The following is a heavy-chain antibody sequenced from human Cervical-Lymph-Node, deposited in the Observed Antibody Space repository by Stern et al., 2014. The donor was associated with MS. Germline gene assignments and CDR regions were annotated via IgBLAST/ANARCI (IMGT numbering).Heavy chain of an antibody. V-gene: IGHV1-69*01. CDR2: IIPMFGTA. Sequence: QVQLVQSGAEVKEPGSSVKVSCKASGGTFSRYGISWVRQAPGQGLEWMGGIIPMFGTANYAQKFQGRVTITADESTSTAYMELSSLRSEDTAVYYCAREFNYDSSGYYFYYWGQGTLVTVSS. J-gene: IGHJ4*02. CDR3: AREFNYDSSGYYFYY. D-gene: IGHD3-22*01. CDR1: GGTFSRYG.